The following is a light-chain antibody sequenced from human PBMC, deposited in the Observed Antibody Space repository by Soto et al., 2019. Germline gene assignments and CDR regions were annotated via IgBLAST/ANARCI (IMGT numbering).Light chain of an antibody. CDR3: LQDINYPWT. CDR1: QGPSNA. Sequence: AIPMTQSASCLSASVGHGVTIXCRASQGPSNAFNWYQQKPGKTPKVLIYGASNLQGGGPTRFSGSGSATDFTRAISSLQPEDSATYYGLQDINYPWTFGQGTKVDI. J-gene: IGKJ1*01. V-gene: IGKV1-6*01. CDR2: GAS.